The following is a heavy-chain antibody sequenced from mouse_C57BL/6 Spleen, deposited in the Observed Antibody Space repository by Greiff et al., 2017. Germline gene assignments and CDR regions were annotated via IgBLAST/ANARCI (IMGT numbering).Heavy chain of an antibody. Sequence: EVQRVESGGGLVQPKGSLKLSCAASGFSFNTYAMNWVRQAPGKGLEWVARIRSKSNNYATYYADSVKDRFTISRDDSESMLYLQMNNLKTEDTAMYYCVRGLLSLDYWCQGTSVTVSS. CDR3: VRGLLSLDY. D-gene: IGHD1-1*01. CDR2: IRSKSNNYAT. J-gene: IGHJ4*01. CDR1: GFSFNTYA. V-gene: IGHV10-1*01.